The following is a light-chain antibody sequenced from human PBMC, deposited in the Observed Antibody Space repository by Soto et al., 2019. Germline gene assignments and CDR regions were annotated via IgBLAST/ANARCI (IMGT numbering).Light chain of an antibody. J-gene: IGLJ1*01. CDR1: SSDVGGYNY. V-gene: IGLV2-14*01. CDR2: EVS. Sequence: QSALTQPASVSGSPGQSITISCTGTSSDVGGYNYVSRYQQHPGKAPKLMIYEVSNRPSGVSNRFSGSKSGNTASLTISGLQAEDEADYCFSSYTSSITYVFGTGTKLTVL. CDR3: SSYTSSITYV.